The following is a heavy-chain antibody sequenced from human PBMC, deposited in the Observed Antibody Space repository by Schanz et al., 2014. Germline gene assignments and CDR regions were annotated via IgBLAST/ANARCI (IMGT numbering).Heavy chain of an antibody. V-gene: IGHV4-34*01. D-gene: IGHD1-20*01. Sequence: QVQLQESGPGLVKPSETLSLTCGVFGGSFSGYYWSWIRQPPGKGLEWIGEVYHTGSTNYNPSLKSQVPSSVATSKNQFTRKVSSETAADTAVYYCARGNNLDDGGAFFNYYYYYMDVWGKGTTVTVSS. CDR1: GGSFSGYY. CDR2: VYHTGST. J-gene: IGHJ6*03. CDR3: ARGNNLDDGGAFFNYYYYYMDV.